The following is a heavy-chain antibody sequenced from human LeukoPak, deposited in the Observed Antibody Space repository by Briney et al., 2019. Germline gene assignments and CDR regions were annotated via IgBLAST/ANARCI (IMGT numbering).Heavy chain of an antibody. CDR3: ARGAVVVAAPNWFDP. Sequence: SVKVSCKASGGTFSSYAISWVRQAPGQGLEWMRRIIPIFGIANYAQKFQGRVTITADKSTSTAYMELSSLRSEDTAVYYCARGAVVVAAPNWFDPWGQGTLVTVSS. D-gene: IGHD2-15*01. CDR1: GGTFSSYA. J-gene: IGHJ5*02. CDR2: IIPIFGIA. V-gene: IGHV1-69*04.